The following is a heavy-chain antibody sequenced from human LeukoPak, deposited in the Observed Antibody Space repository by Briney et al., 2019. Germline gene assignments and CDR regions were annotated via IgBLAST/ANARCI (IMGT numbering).Heavy chain of an antibody. CDR1: GYSISSGYY. D-gene: IGHD2/OR15-2a*01. V-gene: IGHV4-38-2*01. Sequence: SEILSLTCAVSGYSISSGYYWGWIRQPPGKGLEWIGSIYHSGSTYYNPSLKSRVTISVDTSKNQFSLKLSSVTAADTAVYYCARKEYFDVWGKGTTVTVSS. CDR2: IYHSGST. J-gene: IGHJ6*04. CDR3: ARKEYFDV.